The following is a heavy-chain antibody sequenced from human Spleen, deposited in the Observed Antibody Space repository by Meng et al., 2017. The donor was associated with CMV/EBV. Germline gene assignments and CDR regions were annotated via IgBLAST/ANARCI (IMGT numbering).Heavy chain of an antibody. CDR1: GFAFDEHA. CDR2: ISGNSGTL. CDR3: VKDSGFFNWFDF. D-gene: IGHD3-10*01. Sequence: GGSLRLSCVASGFAFDEHAMHWVRQVPGKGLEWVSGISGNSGTLDYANSVKGRFTVSRDSAKNSLYLQMSSLRPEDTAFYYCVKDSGFFNWFDFWGQGTLVTVSS. J-gene: IGHJ5*01. V-gene: IGHV3-9*01.